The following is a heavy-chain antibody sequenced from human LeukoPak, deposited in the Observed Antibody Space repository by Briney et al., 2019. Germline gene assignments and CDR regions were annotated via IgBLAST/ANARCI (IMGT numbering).Heavy chain of an antibody. CDR2: ISYSGST. Sequence: PSETLSLTCTVSGGSISSSYWGWIRQPPGKGLEWIGYISYSGSTKYNPSLESRVTISVDTSKNQFSLKVNSVTAADTAVYYCARRGVEMAPVRPDNWFDPWGQGTLVTVSS. V-gene: IGHV4-59*08. CDR3: ARRGVEMAPVRPDNWFDP. D-gene: IGHD5-24*01. J-gene: IGHJ5*02. CDR1: GGSISSSY.